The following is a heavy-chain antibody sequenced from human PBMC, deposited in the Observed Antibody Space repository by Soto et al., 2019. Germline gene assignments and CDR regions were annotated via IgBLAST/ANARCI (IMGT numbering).Heavy chain of an antibody. Sequence: PGGSLRLSCAASDLSVSAAYMAWVRQAPGKGLEWVSVLLSGGATYYADSVKGRFTISRDISENTVYLQMRSLRVEDTAVYYCARWPLLLVSTANYGMDVWGQGTTVTVSS. CDR3: ARWPLLLVSTANYGMDV. CDR2: LLSGGAT. CDR1: DLSVSAAY. J-gene: IGHJ6*02. V-gene: IGHV3-53*01. D-gene: IGHD2-8*02.